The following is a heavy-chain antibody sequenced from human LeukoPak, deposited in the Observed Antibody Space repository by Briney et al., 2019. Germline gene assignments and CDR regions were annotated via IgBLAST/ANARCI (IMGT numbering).Heavy chain of an antibody. CDR3: ARTIAVAGTVTHDY. V-gene: IGHV3-23*01. CDR1: GSTLSNYA. J-gene: IGHJ4*02. CDR2: ISADGGDT. D-gene: IGHD6-19*01. Sequence: GGSLRLSCAASGSTLSNYAISWVRQAPGKGLEWVSAISADGGDTYHTDSVKGRFTISRDNAKNSLYLQMNSLRAEDTAVYYCARTIAVAGTVTHDYWGQGTLVTVSS.